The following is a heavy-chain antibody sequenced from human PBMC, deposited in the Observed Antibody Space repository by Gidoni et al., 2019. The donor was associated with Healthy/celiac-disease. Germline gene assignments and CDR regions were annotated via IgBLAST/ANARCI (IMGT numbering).Heavy chain of an antibody. D-gene: IGHD4-17*01. CDR1: GGTFSTSA. CDR2: IIPIFCTA. Sequence: QVQLVQSGAEVKKPGSSVKVSCKASGGTFSTSAISWVRQAPGQGLEWMGGIIPIFCTANYAQKFQGRVTITADESTSTAYMELSSLRSEDTAVYYCAREALGGMTTVTTNWFDPWGQGTLVTVSS. CDR3: AREALGGMTTVTTNWFDP. J-gene: IGHJ5*02. V-gene: IGHV1-69*01.